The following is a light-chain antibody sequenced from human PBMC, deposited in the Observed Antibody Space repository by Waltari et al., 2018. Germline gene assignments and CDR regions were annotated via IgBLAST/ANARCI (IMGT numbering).Light chain of an antibody. Sequence: IVMTQSPDTLSVSPGETATLSCRACRHINSNLAWYHQKPGQPPRLLTHAASTRAPGVPARFSGSGSGKEFTLTISNLQSEDFAVYYCQQYSNWSPITFGQGTRLEIK. J-gene: IGKJ5*01. CDR3: QQYSNWSPIT. CDR2: AAS. CDR1: RHINSN. V-gene: IGKV3-15*01.